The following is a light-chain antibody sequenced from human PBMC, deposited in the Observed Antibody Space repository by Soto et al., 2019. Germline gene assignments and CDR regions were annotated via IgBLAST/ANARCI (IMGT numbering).Light chain of an antibody. CDR2: KGS. Sequence: DVVLTQSPLSLPVTLGQPASISCRSSQSLVYNDGNIYLNWFQQRPGQSPRRLIYKGSNRDSGVPDRFSGSGSGTDFTLQISRVEAEDVGVYYCMQGTHSWTFGQGTKVDIK. CDR3: MQGTHSWT. J-gene: IGKJ1*01. V-gene: IGKV2-30*01. CDR1: QSLVYNDGNIY.